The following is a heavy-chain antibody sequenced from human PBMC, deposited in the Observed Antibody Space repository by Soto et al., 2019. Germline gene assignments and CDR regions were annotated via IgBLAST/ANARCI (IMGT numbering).Heavy chain of an antibody. CDR1: GFTFSSYA. J-gene: IGHJ6*02. D-gene: IGHD3-22*01. Sequence: GGSLRLSCSASGFTFSSYAMHWVRQAPGKGLEYVSAISSNGGSTYYADYVKGRFTISRDNSKNTLYLQMSSLRAEDTAVYYCVKDEAPYYYDSSGYFYGMDVWGQGTTVTVSS. V-gene: IGHV3-64D*08. CDR3: VKDEAPYYYDSSGYFYGMDV. CDR2: ISSNGGST.